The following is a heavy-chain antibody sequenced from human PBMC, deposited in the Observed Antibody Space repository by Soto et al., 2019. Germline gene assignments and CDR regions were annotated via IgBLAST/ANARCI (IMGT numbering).Heavy chain of an antibody. CDR3: ARGASYSDFGGGFPRDYYYYYRDV. CDR2: ISSNGGST. CDR1: GFTFSSYA. Sequence: PGGSLRLSCAASGFTFSSYAMHWVRQAPGKGLEYVSAISSNGGSTYYANSVKGRFTISRDNSKNTLYLQMGSLRAEDMAVYYCARGASYSDFGGGFPRDYYYYYRDVWGKGTTVPVSS. J-gene: IGHJ6*03. D-gene: IGHD3-3*01. V-gene: IGHV3-64*01.